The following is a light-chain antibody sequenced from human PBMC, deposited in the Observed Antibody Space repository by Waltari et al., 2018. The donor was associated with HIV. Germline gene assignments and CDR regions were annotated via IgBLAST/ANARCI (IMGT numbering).Light chain of an antibody. J-gene: IGKJ4*01. Sequence: EIQMTQSPATLSVSPGKRATPSCRASQKVNNHLAWYQHQLGQPPRLLIYDISTRAPCIPARFTASRSGTEFTLTISSLQSEDFGVYYCQQYTYWPLTFGGGTKVEIQ. CDR1: QKVNNH. V-gene: IGKV3-15*01. CDR3: QQYTYWPLT. CDR2: DIS.